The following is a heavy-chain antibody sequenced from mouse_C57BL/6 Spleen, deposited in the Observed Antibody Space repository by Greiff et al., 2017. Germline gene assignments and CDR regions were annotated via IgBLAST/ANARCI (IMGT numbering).Heavy chain of an antibody. CDR2: ISSGSSTI. V-gene: IGHV5-17*01. CDR3: ARCPFAY. Sequence: EVMLVESGGGLVKPGGSLKLSYAASGFTFSDYGMHWVRQAPEKGLEWVAYISSGSSTIYYADTVKGRFTISRDNAKNTLFLQMTSLRSEDTAMYYCARCPFAYWGQGTLVTVSA. J-gene: IGHJ3*01. CDR1: GFTFSDYG.